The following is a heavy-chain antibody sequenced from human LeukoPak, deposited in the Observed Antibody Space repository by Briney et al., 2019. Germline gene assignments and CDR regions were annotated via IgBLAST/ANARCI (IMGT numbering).Heavy chain of an antibody. CDR3: ARDRIIAVAGTGIDY. V-gene: IGHV1-18*01. CDR1: GGTFSSYA. D-gene: IGHD6-19*01. J-gene: IGHJ4*02. Sequence: ASVKVSCKASGGTFSSYAISWVRQAPGQGLEWMGWISAYNGNTNYAQKLQGRVTMTTDTSTSTAYMELRSLRSDDTAVYYCARDRIIAVAGTGIDYWGQGTLVTVSS. CDR2: ISAYNGNT.